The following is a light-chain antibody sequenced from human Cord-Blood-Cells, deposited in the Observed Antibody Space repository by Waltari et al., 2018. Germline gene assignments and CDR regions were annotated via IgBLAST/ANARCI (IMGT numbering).Light chain of an antibody. CDR1: QRVSSY. V-gene: IGKV3-11*01. Sequence: EIVLTKYPANLSLSLGERAHLSCRASQRVSSYLAWYQQKPGQATRLLIYDASNRATGIPTRFSGSGSGTDFTLTISMLEPEDFAVYYCQQRSNCPPPFTFGPGTKVDIK. J-gene: IGKJ3*01. CDR3: QQRSNCPPPFT. CDR2: DAS.